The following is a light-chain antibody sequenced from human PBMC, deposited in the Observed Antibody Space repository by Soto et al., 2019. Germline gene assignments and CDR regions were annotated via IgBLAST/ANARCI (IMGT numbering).Light chain of an antibody. CDR1: RSVHNN. CDR2: GAS. V-gene: IGKV3D-15*01. Sequence: PGERATLPFRASRSVHNNLAWYQQKRGQAPRLLIYGASNRATGIPDRFSGSGSGTEFTLTISSLQPDDFATYYCQHYNSYSEAFGQGTKVDIK. J-gene: IGKJ1*01. CDR3: QHYNSYSEA.